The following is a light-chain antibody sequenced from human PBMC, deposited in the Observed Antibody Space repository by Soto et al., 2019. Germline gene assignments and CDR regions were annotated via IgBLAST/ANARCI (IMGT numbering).Light chain of an antibody. CDR1: QSISSSY. J-gene: IGKJ5*01. Sequence: IVLTHSPGTLSLSPGERATLYCRASQSISSSYLAWYQQKPGQAPRLLIYGASNRATGIPDRFSGSGSGTDFTLSISSLQPEDFATYYCQQADSFPITFGQGTRLEI. V-gene: IGKV3-20*01. CDR3: QQADSFPIT. CDR2: GAS.